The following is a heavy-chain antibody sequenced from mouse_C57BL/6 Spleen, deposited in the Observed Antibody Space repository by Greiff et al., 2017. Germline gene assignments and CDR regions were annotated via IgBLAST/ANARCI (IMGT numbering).Heavy chain of an antibody. CDR3: ARGGESFGYYGSRRLFDY. Sequence: QVQLQQSGAELARPGASVKLSCKASGYTFTSYGISWVKQRTGQGLEWIGEIYPRSGNTYYNEKFKGKATLTADKSSSTAYMELRSLTSEDSAVYFCARGGESFGYYGSRRLFDYWGQGTTLTVSS. V-gene: IGHV1-81*01. CDR2: IYPRSGNT. J-gene: IGHJ2*01. D-gene: IGHD1-1*01. CDR1: GYTFTSYG.